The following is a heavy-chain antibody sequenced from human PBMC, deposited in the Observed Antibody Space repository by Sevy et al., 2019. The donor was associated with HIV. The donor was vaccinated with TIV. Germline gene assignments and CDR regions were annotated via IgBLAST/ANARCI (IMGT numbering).Heavy chain of an antibody. CDR2: INPSGGST. CDR1: GYTFMNYY. J-gene: IGHJ6*02. V-gene: IGHV1-46*03. Sequence: ASVKVSCKASGYTFMNYYMHWVRQAPGQGLEWMGVINPSGGSTTSAQKFQGRVTMTSDTSTSTVYMELSSLRSEDTAVYYCVRDQGYGYGMDVWGQGTMVTVSS. CDR3: VRDQGYGYGMDV. D-gene: IGHD5-18*01.